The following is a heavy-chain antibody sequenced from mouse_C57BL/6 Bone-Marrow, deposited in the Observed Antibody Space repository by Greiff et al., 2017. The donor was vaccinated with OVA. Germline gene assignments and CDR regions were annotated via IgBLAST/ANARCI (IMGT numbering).Heavy chain of an antibody. Sequence: VKLQQPGAELVMPGASVKLSCKASGYTFTSYWMHWVKQRPGQGLEWIGEIDPSDSYTNYNQKFKGKSTLTVDKSSSTAYMQLSSLTSEDSAVYYCASYYARGYFDVWGTGTTVTVSS. D-gene: IGHD1-1*01. CDR3: ASYYARGYFDV. V-gene: IGHV1-69*01. CDR1: GYTFTSYW. J-gene: IGHJ1*03. CDR2: IDPSDSYT.